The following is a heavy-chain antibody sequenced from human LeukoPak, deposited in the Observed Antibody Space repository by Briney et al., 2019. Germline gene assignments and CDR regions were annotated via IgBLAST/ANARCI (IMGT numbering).Heavy chain of an antibody. J-gene: IGHJ5*02. Sequence: SETLSLTCTVSGGSISSSSYYWGWIRQPPGKGLEWIGSIYYSGSTYYNPSLKSRDTISVDTSKNQFSLKLSSVTAADTAVYYYARVNDSSGYYPGWFDPWGQGTLVTVSS. CDR1: GGSISSSSYY. CDR3: ARVNDSSGYYPGWFDP. CDR2: IYYSGST. V-gene: IGHV4-39*07. D-gene: IGHD3-22*01.